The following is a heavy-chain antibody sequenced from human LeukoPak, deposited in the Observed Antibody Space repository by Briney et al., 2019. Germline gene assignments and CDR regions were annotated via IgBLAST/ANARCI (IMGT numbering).Heavy chain of an antibody. CDR2: ISAYNGNT. V-gene: IGHV1-18*01. CDR1: GYTFTNYG. J-gene: IGHJ3*02. CDR3: ARGRLMVRGVMPEDALDI. Sequence: APVKVSCKAYGYTFTNYGINWVRQAPGQGLEWMGWISAYNGNTNYAQKLQGRVTMTTDTSTSTAYMELRSLRSDDTAVYYCARGRLMVRGVMPEDALDIWGQGTMVTVSS. D-gene: IGHD3-10*01.